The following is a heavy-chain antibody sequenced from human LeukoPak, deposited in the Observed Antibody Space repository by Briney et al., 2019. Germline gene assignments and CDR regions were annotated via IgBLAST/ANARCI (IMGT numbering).Heavy chain of an antibody. D-gene: IGHD2/OR15-2a*01. CDR2: ISYDGSNK. CDR3: ARVSSYGKFDY. V-gene: IGHV3-30*03. J-gene: IGHJ4*02. CDR1: GFTFSSYG. Sequence: GRSLRLSCAASGFTFSSYGMHWVRQAPGKGLEWVAVISYDGSNKYYADSVKGRFTISRDNSKNTLYLQMNSLRAEDTAVYYCARVSSYGKFDYWGQGTLVTVSS.